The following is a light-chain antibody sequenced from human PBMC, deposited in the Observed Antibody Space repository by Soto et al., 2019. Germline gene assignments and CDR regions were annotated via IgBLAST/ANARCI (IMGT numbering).Light chain of an antibody. V-gene: IGKV3D-20*02. CDR2: DAS. Sequence: VVLTQSPGTLSLSPGERATLSFRASQTVRNNYLAWYQQKPGQAPRLLIYDASSRATGIPDRFSGGGSGTDFTLTISRLEPEDFAVYYCHQRSNWPPDTFGQGTRLEIK. J-gene: IGKJ5*01. CDR1: QTVRNNY. CDR3: HQRSNWPPDT.